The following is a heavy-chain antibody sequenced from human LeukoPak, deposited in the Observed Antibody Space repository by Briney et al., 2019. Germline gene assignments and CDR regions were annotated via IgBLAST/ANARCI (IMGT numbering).Heavy chain of an antibody. CDR1: GFTFSSYE. J-gene: IGHJ4*02. CDR2: ISSSGSTI. Sequence: GGSLRLXCAASGFTFSSYEMNWVRRAPGKGLESVSYISSSGSTIYYADSVKGRFTISRDNAKNSLYLQMNSLRAEDTAVYYCAVNSRWSSGWYLDFDYWGQGTLVTVSS. CDR3: AVNSRWSSGWYLDFDY. D-gene: IGHD6-19*01. V-gene: IGHV3-48*03.